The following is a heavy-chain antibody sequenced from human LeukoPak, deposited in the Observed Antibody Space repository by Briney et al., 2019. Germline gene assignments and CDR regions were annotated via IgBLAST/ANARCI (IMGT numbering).Heavy chain of an antibody. CDR1: GYTFTGYY. CDR2: INPNSGGT. J-gene: IGHJ4*02. D-gene: IGHD2-21*02. CDR3: AREPSTQIYCGGDCSLYYFDY. V-gene: IGHV1-2*02. Sequence: ASGKVSCKASGYTFTGYYMHWVRQAPGQGLEWMGWINPNSGGTNYAQKFQGRVTMTRDTSISTAYMELSGLRSDDTAVYYCAREPSTQIYCGGDCSLYYFDYWGQGTLVTVSS.